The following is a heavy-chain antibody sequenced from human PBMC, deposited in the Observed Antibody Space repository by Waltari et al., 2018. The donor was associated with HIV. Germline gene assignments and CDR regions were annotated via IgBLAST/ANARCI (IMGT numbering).Heavy chain of an antibody. CDR2: IYTECNT. CDR3: ARDGSNGWEAYFQH. V-gene: IGHV3-53*02. J-gene: IGHJ1*01. Sequence: EVHLVETGGGLIQPGGSLRLSCAASGFTVSLNYMSWVRQAPGKGLGLVSVIYTECNTYYADSVKGRVTISRDNSKTTVYLQMNSLKAEDTAVYYCARDGSNGWEAYFQHWGQGTLVTFSS. CDR1: GFTVSLNY. D-gene: IGHD6-19*01.